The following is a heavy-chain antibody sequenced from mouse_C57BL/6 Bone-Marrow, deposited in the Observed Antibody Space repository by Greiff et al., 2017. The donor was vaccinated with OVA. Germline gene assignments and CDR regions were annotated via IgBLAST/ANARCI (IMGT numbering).Heavy chain of an antibody. CDR2: IDPSDSYT. V-gene: IGHV1-69*01. CDR1: GYTFTSYW. J-gene: IGHJ2*01. D-gene: IGHD2-3*01. CDR3: ASGGGYYYLDY. Sequence: QVQLQQPGAELVMPGASVKLSCKASGYTFTSYWMHWVKQRPGQGLEWIGEIDPSDSYTNYNQKFKGKSTLTVDKSSSTAYMQLSSLTSEDSAVYYCASGGGYYYLDYWGQGTTLTVSS.